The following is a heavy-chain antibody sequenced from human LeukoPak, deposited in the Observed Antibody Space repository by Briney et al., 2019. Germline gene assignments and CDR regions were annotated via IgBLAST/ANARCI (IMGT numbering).Heavy chain of an antibody. CDR2: IQPDDSDT. J-gene: IGHJ3*01. CDR1: GFSSATYW. Sequence: GESLKISCRLSGFSSATYWIAWVRQMPGKGLEWMGVIQPDDSDTTSSPSFQGHVSISADKSINTAFLQWSSLEGSDTAMYYCARPLFSSNYKAFDLWGQGTLVTVSS. CDR3: ARPLFSSNYKAFDL. D-gene: IGHD4-11*01. V-gene: IGHV5-51*01.